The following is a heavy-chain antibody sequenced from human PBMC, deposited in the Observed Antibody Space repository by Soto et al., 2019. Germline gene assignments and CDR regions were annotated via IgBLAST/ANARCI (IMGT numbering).Heavy chain of an antibody. CDR3: ARVRNWNDVFYHYYYYGMDV. Sequence: SETLSLTCTVSGGSISSGGYYWSWIRQHPGKGLEWIGYIYYSGSTNYNPSLKSRVTISVDTSKNQFSLKLSSVTAADTAVYYCARVRNWNDVFYHYYYYGMDVWGQGTTVTVSS. CDR2: IYYSGST. CDR1: GGSISSGGYY. J-gene: IGHJ6*02. V-gene: IGHV4-61*08. D-gene: IGHD1-20*01.